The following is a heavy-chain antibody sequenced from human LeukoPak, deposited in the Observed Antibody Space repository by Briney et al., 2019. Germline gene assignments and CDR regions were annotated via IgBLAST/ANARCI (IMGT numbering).Heavy chain of an antibody. Sequence: PSETLSLTCTVSGGSISSYYWSWIRQPPGKGLEWIGYIYTSGSTNYNPSLKSRVTISVDMSKNQFSLKLSSVTAADTAVYYCARLRYYDFWSGYYGDYYYMDVWGKGTTVTVSS. CDR3: ARLRYYDFWSGYYGDYYYMDV. V-gene: IGHV4-4*09. CDR2: IYTSGST. J-gene: IGHJ6*03. D-gene: IGHD3-3*01. CDR1: GGSISSYY.